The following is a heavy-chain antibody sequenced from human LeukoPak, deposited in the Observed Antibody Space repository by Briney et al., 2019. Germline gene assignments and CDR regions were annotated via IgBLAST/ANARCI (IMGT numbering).Heavy chain of an antibody. V-gene: IGHV3-30-3*01. D-gene: IGHD4-17*01. Sequence: GGSLRLSCAASGFTFSSYAMHWVRQAPGKGLEWVAVISYDGSNKYYADSVKGRFTISRDNSKNTLYLQMNSLRAEDTAVYYCARSHDYGDLTYDYWGQGTLVTVSS. CDR1: GFTFSSYA. J-gene: IGHJ4*02. CDR2: ISYDGSNK. CDR3: ARSHDYGDLTYDY.